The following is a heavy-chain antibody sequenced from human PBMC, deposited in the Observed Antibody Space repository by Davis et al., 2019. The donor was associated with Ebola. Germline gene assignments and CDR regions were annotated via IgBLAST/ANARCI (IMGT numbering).Heavy chain of an antibody. CDR3: ARGPTDPSGG. J-gene: IGHJ4*02. Sequence: SVKVSCKTSGGTFSSFGLSWVRQAPGQGLEWMGGIIPMFRSPNYAQKFQGRVTITADESTSTAYMELSSLRSEDTAVYYCARGPTDPSGGWGQGTLVTVSS. CDR2: IIPMFRSP. D-gene: IGHD3-16*01. V-gene: IGHV1-69*13. CDR1: GGTFSSFG.